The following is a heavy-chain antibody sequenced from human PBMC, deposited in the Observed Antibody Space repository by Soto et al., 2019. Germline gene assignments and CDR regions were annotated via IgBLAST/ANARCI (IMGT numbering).Heavy chain of an antibody. V-gene: IGHV4-59*01. J-gene: IGHJ4*02. CDR2: TAYTGNP. CDR3: ARDMHASLANYCDS. Sequence: SETLSLTGVVSGGSITSYHWSWIRQCPGKGLERIAYTAYTGNPNYNPSLKSRGTISMDTSKNQLSLNLTCMTAAHTAVYYGARDMHASLANYCDSWSQGTRVTASS. D-gene: IGHD2-8*01. CDR1: GGSITSYH.